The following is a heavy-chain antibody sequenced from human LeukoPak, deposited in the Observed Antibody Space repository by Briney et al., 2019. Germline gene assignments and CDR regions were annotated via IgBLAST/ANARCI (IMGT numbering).Heavy chain of an antibody. CDR3: AKGTYSSSPRDS. CDR1: GFTFSSCA. D-gene: IGHD6-6*01. Sequence: PGGSLRLSCAASGFTFSSCAMSWVRQAPGKGLEWVSAISGSGGSTYYAGSVKGRFTISRDNSKNTLFLQMNSLRAEDTAVYYCAKGTYSSSPRDSWGQGTLVTVSS. V-gene: IGHV3-23*01. CDR2: ISGSGGST. J-gene: IGHJ4*02.